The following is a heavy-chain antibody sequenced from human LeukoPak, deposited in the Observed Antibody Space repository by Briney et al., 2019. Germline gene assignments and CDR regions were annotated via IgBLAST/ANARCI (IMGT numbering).Heavy chain of an antibody. V-gene: IGHV3-15*01. CDR3: TTAEYSGYYAPIDY. Sequence: PGGSLRLSCTASGFTFSNAWMSWVRQAPGKGLEWVGRIKSKTDGGTTDYAAPAKGRFTISRDDSKNTLYLQMNSLKTEDTAVYYCTTAEYSGYYAPIDYWGQGTLVTVSS. CDR1: GFTFSNAW. J-gene: IGHJ4*02. CDR2: IKSKTDGGTT. D-gene: IGHD5-12*01.